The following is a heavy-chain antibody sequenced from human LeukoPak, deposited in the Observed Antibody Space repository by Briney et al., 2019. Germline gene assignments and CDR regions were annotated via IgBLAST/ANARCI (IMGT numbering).Heavy chain of an antibody. J-gene: IGHJ6*03. V-gene: IGHV1-8*01. CDR3: ARGGTDFHYYMDV. Sequence: GASVKVSCKASESTFTSYVINWVRQAPGQGLEWMGWMSPNIGNTGYAQKFEGRVTTTRNTSINTVYMELSSLRSEDTAVYYCARGGTDFHYYMDVWGKGTTVAVSS. CDR2: MSPNIGNT. D-gene: IGHD1-1*01. CDR1: ESTFTSYV.